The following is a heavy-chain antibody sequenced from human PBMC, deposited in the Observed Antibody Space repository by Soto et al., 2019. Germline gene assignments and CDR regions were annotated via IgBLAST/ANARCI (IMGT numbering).Heavy chain of an antibody. CDR2: ISSSSSYT. V-gene: IGHV3-11*06. Sequence: GGSLRLSCAASGFTFSDYYMSWIRQAPGKGLEWVSYISSSSSYTNYADSVKGRFTISRDNAKNSLYLQMNGLRAEDTAVYYCARDRVPHSSWFDPWGQGTLVTVSS. CDR3: ARDRVPHSSWFDP. J-gene: IGHJ5*02. CDR1: GFTFSDYY. D-gene: IGHD6-13*01.